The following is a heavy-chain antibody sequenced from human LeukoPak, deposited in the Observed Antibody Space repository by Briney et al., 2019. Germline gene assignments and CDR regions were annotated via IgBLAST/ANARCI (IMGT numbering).Heavy chain of an antibody. Sequence: GRSLRLSCAASGFTVSSNYMSWVRQAPGKGLEWVSVIYSGGSTYYVDSVKGRFTISRDNAKNTLFLQMNSLRAEDTAVYYCTRDWTARSNAFDIWGQGTMVTVSS. CDR2: IYSGGST. CDR1: GFTVSSNY. J-gene: IGHJ3*02. D-gene: IGHD3/OR15-3a*01. V-gene: IGHV3-53*01. CDR3: TRDWTARSNAFDI.